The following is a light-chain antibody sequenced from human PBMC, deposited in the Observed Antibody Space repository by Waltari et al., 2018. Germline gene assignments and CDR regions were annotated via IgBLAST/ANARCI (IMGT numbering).Light chain of an antibody. Sequence: EIVVTQSPATLSLSPGERATLSCTASQGIDNYLSWYQQKPGQAPRLLIYETSNRATGIPSRFSGSGSGTDFALTITSLEPEDFAIYYCLQSSRWPLTFGGGTKVEIK. CDR1: QGIDNY. J-gene: IGKJ4*01. CDR2: ETS. CDR3: LQSSRWPLT. V-gene: IGKV3-11*01.